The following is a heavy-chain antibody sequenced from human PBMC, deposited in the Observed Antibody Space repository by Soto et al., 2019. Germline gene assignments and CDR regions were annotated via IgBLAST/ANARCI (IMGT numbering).Heavy chain of an antibody. D-gene: IGHD5-18*01. CDR2: IYYSGST. V-gene: IGHV4-31*03. J-gene: IGHJ4*02. Sequence: LSLTCTVSGGSISSGGYYWSWIRQHPGKGLEWIGYIYYSGSTYYNPSLKSRVTISVDTSKNQFSLKLSSVTAADTAVYYCASTSTAMVPTFDYWGQGTLVTVTS. CDR1: GGSISSGGYY. CDR3: ASTSTAMVPTFDY.